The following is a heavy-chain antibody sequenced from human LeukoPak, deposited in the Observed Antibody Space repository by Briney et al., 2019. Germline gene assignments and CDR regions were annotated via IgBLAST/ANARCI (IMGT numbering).Heavy chain of an antibody. CDR1: GGSFSGYY. D-gene: IGHD6-19*01. Sequence: SETLSLTCAVYGGSFSGYYWSWIRQPPGKGLEWIGEINHSGSTNYNPSLKSRVTISVDTSKNQFSLNLSSVTAADTAVYFCARGAKYSSGWPYFDYWGQGTLLTVSS. V-gene: IGHV4-34*01. J-gene: IGHJ4*02. CDR3: ARGAKYSSGWPYFDY. CDR2: INHSGST.